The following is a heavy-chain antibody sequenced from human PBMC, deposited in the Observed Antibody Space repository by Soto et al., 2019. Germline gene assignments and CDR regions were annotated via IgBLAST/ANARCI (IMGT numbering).Heavy chain of an antibody. CDR3: ARRPLCRGTVPPSTDH. CDR2: IYYSGST. Sequence: SSETLSLTCTVSGGSISSSSYYWGWIRQPPGKGLEWIGSIYYSGSTYYNPSLKSRVTISVDTSKNQFSLKLSSVTAADTAVYYCARRPLCRGTVPPSTDHWGQGTLVTVSS. D-gene: IGHD3-10*01. J-gene: IGHJ4*02. V-gene: IGHV4-39*01. CDR1: GGSISSSSYY.